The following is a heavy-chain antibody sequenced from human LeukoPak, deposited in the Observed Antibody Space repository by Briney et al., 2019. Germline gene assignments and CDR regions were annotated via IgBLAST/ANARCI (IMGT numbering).Heavy chain of an antibody. CDR2: IYHSGST. V-gene: IGHV4-4*02. CDR3: ARAPVTPGDFDY. D-gene: IGHD4-11*01. CDR1: GGSISSSNW. Sequence: SETLSLTCAVSGGSISSSNWWSWVRQPPGKGLEWIGEIYHSGSTNYNPSPKSRVTISGDTSKNQFSLNLNSVTAADTAVYFCARAPVTPGDFDYWGQGTLVTVSS. J-gene: IGHJ4*02.